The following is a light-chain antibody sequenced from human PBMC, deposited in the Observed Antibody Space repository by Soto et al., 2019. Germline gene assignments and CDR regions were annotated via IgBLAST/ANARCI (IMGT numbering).Light chain of an antibody. CDR2: ENN. CDR3: GTWDSSLSAGYV. Sequence: QSVLTQPPSVSAAPGEKVTISCSGKSSKIGNNYVSWYQQLPGTAPKLLIYENNKRPSGIPDRFSGSKSGTSATLGITGLQTGDEADYYCGTWDSSLSAGYVFGTGTKVTVL. J-gene: IGLJ1*01. V-gene: IGLV1-51*02. CDR1: SSKIGNNY.